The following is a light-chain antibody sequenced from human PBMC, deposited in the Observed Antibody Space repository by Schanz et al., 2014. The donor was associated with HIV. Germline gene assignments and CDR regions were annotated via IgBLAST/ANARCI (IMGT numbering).Light chain of an antibody. J-gene: IGLJ2*01. Sequence: QSVLTQPPSASGTPGQRVTISCSGSSSTFRSNAVNWYQQLPGTAPKLLIYAGNQRASGVPDRLSGSKSGTSASLAISGLQSEDEADYYCQSYDSSLSEVFGGGIKLTVL. CDR1: SSTFRSNA. CDR2: AGN. CDR3: QSYDSSLSEV. V-gene: IGLV1-44*01.